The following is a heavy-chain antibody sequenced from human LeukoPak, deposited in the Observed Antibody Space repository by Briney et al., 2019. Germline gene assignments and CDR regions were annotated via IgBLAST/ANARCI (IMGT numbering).Heavy chain of an antibody. D-gene: IGHD6-6*01. J-gene: IGHJ4*02. Sequence: GGSLRLSCTASGFTFRNYWMSWVRQAPGKGLECVAYIKEDGSDKNYVDSVKGRFTISRDNAKSSLYLQMNSLRVEDTAVYYCVRGTRSNSFWGRGTQVTVSS. CDR2: IKEDGSDK. V-gene: IGHV3-7*01. CDR1: GFTFRNYW. CDR3: VRGTRSNSF.